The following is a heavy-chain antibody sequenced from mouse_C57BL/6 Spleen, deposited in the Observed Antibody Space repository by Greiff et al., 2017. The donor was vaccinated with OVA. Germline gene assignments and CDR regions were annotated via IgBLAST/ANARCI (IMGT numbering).Heavy chain of an antibody. Sequence: QVTLKESGPGILQSSQTLSLTCSFSGFSLSTSGMGVSWIRQPSGKGLEWLAHIYWDDDKRYNPSLKSRLTISKDTSRNQVFLKITSVDTADTATYYCARHPYYGSSYWYFDVWGTGTTVTVSS. D-gene: IGHD1-1*01. V-gene: IGHV8-12*01. CDR1: GFSLSTSGMG. J-gene: IGHJ1*03. CDR3: ARHPYYGSSYWYFDV. CDR2: IYWDDDK.